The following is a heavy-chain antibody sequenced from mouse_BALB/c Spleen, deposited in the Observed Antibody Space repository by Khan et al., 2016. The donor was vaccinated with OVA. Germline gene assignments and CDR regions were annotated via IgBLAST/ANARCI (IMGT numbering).Heavy chain of an antibody. V-gene: IGHV2-9*02. CDR2: IWTGGST. CDR1: GFSLTNYA. Sequence: QVQLQQPGPGLVAPSQSLSITCTVSGFSLTNYAVHWVRQPPRKGLEWLGVIWTGGSTNYNSALMSRLSIKTDNSKSQVFLKMNSLQTDDTAIYSCARNEEINYVDAMDYWGKGTSVTVSS. D-gene: IGHD2-1*01. J-gene: IGHJ4*01. CDR3: ARNEEINYVDAMDY.